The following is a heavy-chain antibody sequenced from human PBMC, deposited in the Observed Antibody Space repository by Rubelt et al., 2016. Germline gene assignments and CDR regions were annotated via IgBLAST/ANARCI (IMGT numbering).Heavy chain of an antibody. Sequence: QVQLVQSGAEVKKPGASVKVSCKASGYTFTGYYMHWVRQAPGQGLEWMGWINPNSGGTNYAQKFQGRVTMTRDTSVSTAYMELSRLTSDDTAVYYCARSPRYDFEDNWFDPWGQGTLATVSS. CDR1: GYTFTGYY. CDR3: ARSPRYDFEDNWFDP. D-gene: IGHD3-3*01. V-gene: IGHV1-2*02. CDR2: INPNSGGT. J-gene: IGHJ5*02.